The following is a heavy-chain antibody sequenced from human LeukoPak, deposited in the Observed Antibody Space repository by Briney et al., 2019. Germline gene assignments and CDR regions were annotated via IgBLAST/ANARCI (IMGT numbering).Heavy chain of an antibody. CDR3: ASPRIYGMDV. CDR1: GYTFTSYY. Sequence: ASVKVSCTASGYTFTSYYMHWVRQAPGQGLEWMGIINPSGGSTGYAQKFQGRVTMTRNTSISTAYMELSSLRSEDTAVYYCASPRIYGMDVWGQGTTVTVSS. V-gene: IGHV1-46*01. J-gene: IGHJ6*02. CDR2: INPSGGST.